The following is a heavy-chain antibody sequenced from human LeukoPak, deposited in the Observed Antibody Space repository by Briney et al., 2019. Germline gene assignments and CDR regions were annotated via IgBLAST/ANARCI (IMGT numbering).Heavy chain of an antibody. J-gene: IGHJ6*03. CDR1: GYTFTGYY. V-gene: IGHV1-2*02. CDR2: INPNSGGT. Sequence: ASVKVSCKASGYTFTGYYMHWVRQAPGQGLEWMGWINPNSGGTNYAQKFQGRVTMTRDTSISTAYMELSRLRSDDTAVYYCARNTQYYDFWSGYSSADYYYYMDVWGKGTTVTASS. D-gene: IGHD3-3*01. CDR3: ARNTQYYDFWSGYSSADYYYYMDV.